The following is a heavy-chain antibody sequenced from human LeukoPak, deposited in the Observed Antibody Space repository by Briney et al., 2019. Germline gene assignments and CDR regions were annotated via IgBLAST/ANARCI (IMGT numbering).Heavy chain of an antibody. CDR2: ILPDGSEK. J-gene: IGHJ4*02. CDR3: GRLARNAWYAVDY. CDR1: DFTFSFYW. Sequence: GGSLRLSCAASDFTFSFYWMTWVRQAPGEGLEWVANILPDGSEKYYLDSAKGRFTISRDNPTNSLYLQINSLRAEDTALYYCGRLARNAWYAVDYWGQGTLVTVSS. D-gene: IGHD6-19*01. V-gene: IGHV3-7*01.